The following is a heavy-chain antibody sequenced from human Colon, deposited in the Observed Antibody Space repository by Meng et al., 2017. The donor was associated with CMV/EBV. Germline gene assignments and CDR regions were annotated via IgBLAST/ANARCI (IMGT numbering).Heavy chain of an antibody. V-gene: IGHV1-18*01. CDR2: ISGYNDNT. J-gene: IGHJ4*02. D-gene: IGHD3-3*01. Sequence: ASVKVSCKASGYTFKNFGISWVRQAPGQGLEWMGWISGYNDNTNSAEKFQGRFTMTRDTSTSTVYMELSSLRSEDTAVYYCARAPIFGVVVDYWGQGTLVTVSS. CDR3: ARAPIFGVVVDY. CDR1: GYTFKNFG.